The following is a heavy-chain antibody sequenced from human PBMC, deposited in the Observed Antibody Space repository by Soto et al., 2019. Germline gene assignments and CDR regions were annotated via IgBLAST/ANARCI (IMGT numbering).Heavy chain of an antibody. CDR3: ARADCSGAYCYSWLFFYGVDL. CDR1: GFTFNTYG. CDR2: IWYDGSNK. D-gene: IGHD2-15*01. J-gene: IGHJ6*02. Sequence: GGSLRLSCTTSGFTFNTYGMHWVRQAPGKGLEWVAIIWYDGSNKYYADSVKGRFTISRDNSRNTLYLQMNSLRAEDTALYYCARADCSGAYCYSWLFFYGVDLLGLGSTVTVSS. V-gene: IGHV3-33*08.